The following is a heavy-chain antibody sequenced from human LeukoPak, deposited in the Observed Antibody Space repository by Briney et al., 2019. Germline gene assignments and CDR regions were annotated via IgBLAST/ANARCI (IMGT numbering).Heavy chain of an antibody. CDR1: GFTFSNYV. D-gene: IGHD3-16*01. CDR3: AKDRPHRGDPLLYFDY. V-gene: IGHV3-23*01. Sequence: GGSLRLSCAVSGFTFSNYVMSWVRQAPVKGLEWVSAISTRGDSTYYADSAKGRFTISRDNSKNTLYLQMNSLRDEDTAVYYCAKDRPHRGDPLLYFDYWGQGALVTVSS. CDR2: ISTRGDST. J-gene: IGHJ4*02.